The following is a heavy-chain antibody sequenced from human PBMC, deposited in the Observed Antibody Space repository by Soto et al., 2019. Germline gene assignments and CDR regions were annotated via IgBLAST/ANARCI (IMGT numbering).Heavy chain of an antibody. CDR1: GYTFTSYG. Sequence: QVQLVQSGAEVKKPGASVKVSCKASGYTFTSYGISWVRQAPGQGLEWMGWISAYNGNTNYAQKLQGRVTMTTDTSTSKAYMELRSLRSDDTAVYYVARDRKTMIVVVIYYGMDVWGQGTTVTVSS. CDR3: ARDRKTMIVVVIYYGMDV. CDR2: ISAYNGNT. J-gene: IGHJ6*02. V-gene: IGHV1-18*01. D-gene: IGHD3-22*01.